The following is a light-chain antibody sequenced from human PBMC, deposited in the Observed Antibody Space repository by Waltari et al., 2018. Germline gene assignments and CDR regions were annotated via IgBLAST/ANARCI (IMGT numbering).Light chain of an antibody. Sequence: QSALTQPASVSGSPGQSITISCTGTSSDVGPSNYVSWYQQYPGKAPKLLIYDVSYRPSGVASRFSGSKAGNTASLTISGRQAEDEADYYCNSYTTISTWVFGGGTKLTVL. V-gene: IGLV2-14*03. CDR2: DVS. CDR1: SSDVGPSNY. J-gene: IGLJ3*02. CDR3: NSYTTISTWV.